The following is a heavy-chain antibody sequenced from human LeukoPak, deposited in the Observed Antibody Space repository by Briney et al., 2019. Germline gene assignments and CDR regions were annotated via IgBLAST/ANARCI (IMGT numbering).Heavy chain of an antibody. J-gene: IGHJ4*02. CDR2: ISISGSTI. D-gene: IGHD2-8*01. CDR3: ARQLYARPGIPRRAAAPLDY. CDR1: GFTFSDYY. V-gene: IGHV3-11*04. Sequence: GGSLRLSCAASGFTFSDYYMSWIRQAPGEGLWWVSYISISGSTIYYTHSVKGRFTISREHAKNSLYLQRNSLRAEATAVYYCARQLYARPGIPRRAAAPLDYWRQGTLVSVCS.